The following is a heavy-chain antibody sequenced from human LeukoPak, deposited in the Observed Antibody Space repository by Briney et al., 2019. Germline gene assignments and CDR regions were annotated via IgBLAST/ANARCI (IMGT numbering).Heavy chain of an antibody. J-gene: IGHJ3*02. CDR2: INHSGST. D-gene: IGHD3-22*01. CDR1: GGSLSGYY. CDR3: ARGADYDSSGYTDFDI. Sequence: SETLSLTCAVYGGSLSGYYWSWIRQPPGKGLEWIGEINHSGSTNYNPSPKSRVTISVDTSKNQFSLKLSSVTAADTAVYYCARGADYDSSGYTDFDIWGQGTMVTVSS. V-gene: IGHV4-34*01.